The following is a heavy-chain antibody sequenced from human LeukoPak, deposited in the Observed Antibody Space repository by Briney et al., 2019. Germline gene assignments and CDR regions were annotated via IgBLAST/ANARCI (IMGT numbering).Heavy chain of an antibody. CDR2: INHSGST. CDR3: AKDLKVTTFLYYYYYYGMDV. J-gene: IGHJ6*02. Sequence: SETLSLTCAVYGGSFSGYYWSWIRQPPGKGLEWIGEINHSGSTNYNPSLKSRVTISVDTSKNQFSLKLSSVTAADTAVYYCAKDLKVTTFLYYYYYYGMDVWGQGTTVTVSS. CDR1: GGSFSGYY. D-gene: IGHD4-17*01. V-gene: IGHV4-34*01.